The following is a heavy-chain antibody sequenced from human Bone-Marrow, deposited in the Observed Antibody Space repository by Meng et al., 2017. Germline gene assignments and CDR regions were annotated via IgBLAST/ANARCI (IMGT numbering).Heavy chain of an antibody. CDR2: IYYTGTT. Sequence: QVQLQGSGPGLVGPPATPPLPCTVSGGSVNSGSYYWSWIRQPPGKGLEWIGYIYYTGTTKYNPSLKSRVTISVDTSKNQFSLNLSSVTAADTALYYCARTPGYSYGQIDSWGQGTLVTVSS. D-gene: IGHD5-18*01. V-gene: IGHV4-61*01. J-gene: IGHJ4*02. CDR3: ARTPGYSYGQIDS. CDR1: GGSVNSGSYY.